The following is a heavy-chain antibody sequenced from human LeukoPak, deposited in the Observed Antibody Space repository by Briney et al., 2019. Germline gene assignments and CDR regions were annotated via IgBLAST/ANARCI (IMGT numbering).Heavy chain of an antibody. Sequence: GASVKVSCKASGGTFSSYAISWVQQAPGQGLEWMGGIIPIFGTANYAQKFQGRVTITTDESTSTAYMELSSLRSEDTAVYYCAREIDAVETTDAFDIWGQGTMVTVSS. CDR2: IIPIFGTA. CDR3: AREIDAVETTDAFDI. D-gene: IGHD1-1*01. J-gene: IGHJ3*02. V-gene: IGHV1-69*05. CDR1: GGTFSSYA.